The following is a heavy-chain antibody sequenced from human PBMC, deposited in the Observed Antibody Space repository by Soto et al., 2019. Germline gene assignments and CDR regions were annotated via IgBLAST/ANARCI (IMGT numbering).Heavy chain of an antibody. CDR2: IHYSGTT. V-gene: IGHV4-59*01. CDR3: AAGEASSRNLAPYYLDF. D-gene: IGHD6-13*01. Sequence: KPSETLSLTCTVSGGSMRNYFWTWIRQPPGKGLEWIGYIHYSGTTSFFPSYNPSLRSRVTISEDTSKNQFSLKLLSVTTADTAGYFCAAGEASSRNLAPYYLDFWGQGTLVTVSS. CDR1: GGSMRNYF. J-gene: IGHJ4*02.